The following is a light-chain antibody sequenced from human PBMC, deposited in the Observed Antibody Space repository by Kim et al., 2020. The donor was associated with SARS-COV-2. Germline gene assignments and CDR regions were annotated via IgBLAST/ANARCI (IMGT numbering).Light chain of an antibody. CDR3: QVWDSSSDHRV. CDR1: NSGSKS. Sequence: APGKAASSTGGRNNSGSKSVHGYQRKQSQAPVLVIYYDSDRPSGIPERFSGSNSGNTATLTISRVEAGDEADYYCQVWDSSSDHRVFGGGTQLTVL. J-gene: IGLJ3*02. CDR2: YDS. V-gene: IGLV3-21*04.